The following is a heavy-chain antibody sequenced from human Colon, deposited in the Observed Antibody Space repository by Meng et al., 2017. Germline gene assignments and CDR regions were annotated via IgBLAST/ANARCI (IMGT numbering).Heavy chain of an antibody. V-gene: IGHV4-61*01. CDR1: GASVSGTKYA. CDR3: ARDNWGSLDY. Sequence: QVQLQESGPGLVRPSETLSLTCSVSGASVSGTKYAWSGIRQPQGKGLEWIGYGSTNHNPSLKSRVTISVDTSKNQFSLTLNSVTAADTAVYYCARDNWGSLDYWGQGTLVTVSS. CDR2: GST. J-gene: IGHJ4*02. D-gene: IGHD7-27*01.